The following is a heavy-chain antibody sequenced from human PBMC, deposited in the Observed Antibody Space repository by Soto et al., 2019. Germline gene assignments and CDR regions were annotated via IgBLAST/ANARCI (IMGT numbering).Heavy chain of an antibody. Sequence: QMQLQESGSGLVKPSQTLSLTCAVSGGPISSGGFSWSWIRQPPGKGLEWLGYIYYSGSTDYNPSLKNRVTISVDGSKNQFSLKLNSVTAADTAMYYCVRSYCGGDCYSDYDAFDIWGPGTLVTVSS. CDR2: IYYSGST. V-gene: IGHV4-30-2*01. J-gene: IGHJ3*02. CDR1: GGPISSGGFS. CDR3: VRSYCGGDCYSDYDAFDI. D-gene: IGHD2-21*02.